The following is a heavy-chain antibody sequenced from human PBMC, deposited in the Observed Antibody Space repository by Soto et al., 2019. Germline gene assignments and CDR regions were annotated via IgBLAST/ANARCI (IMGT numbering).Heavy chain of an antibody. CDR2: IIPIFGIE. V-gene: IGHV1-69*10. D-gene: IGHD3-10*01. CDR3: AYHTMVRGVRISDSYYGMDV. J-gene: IGHJ6*02. CDR1: GGAFSRYA. Sequence: SAKVCCKASGGAFSRYAMRWVRQATGQGLEWMGGIIPIFGIENYAQKFQGRVTITADTSTSTAYMELSSLRSEDTALYYCAYHTMVRGVRISDSYYGMDVWGQGTTVSLPS.